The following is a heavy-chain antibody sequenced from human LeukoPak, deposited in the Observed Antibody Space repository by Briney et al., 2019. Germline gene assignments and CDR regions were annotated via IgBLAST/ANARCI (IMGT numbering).Heavy chain of an antibody. V-gene: IGHV3-7*03. D-gene: IGHD3/OR15-3a*01. CDR3: ATSYDMGWLIGY. CDR2: IKQDGSEK. CDR1: GFTFSSYA. J-gene: IGHJ4*02. Sequence: GGSLRLSCAASGFTFSSYAMIWVRQAPGQGLEWVANIKQDGSEKFYVASVKGRFTISRDNGKSSLYLQMNSLRAEDTALYYCATSYDMGWLIGYWGQGTLVTVSS.